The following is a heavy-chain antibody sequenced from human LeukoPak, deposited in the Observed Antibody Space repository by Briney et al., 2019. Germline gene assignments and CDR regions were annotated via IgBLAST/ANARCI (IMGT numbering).Heavy chain of an antibody. CDR3: ARDTYYYDSSSPRGFDY. CDR2: ISYDGSNK. Sequence: PGGSLRLSCAASGFTFSSYAMHWVRQAPGKGLEWVAVISYDGSNKYYADSVKGRFTISRDNSKNTLYLQMNSLRAEDTAVYYCARDTYYYDSSSPRGFDYWGQGTLVTVSS. D-gene: IGHD3-22*01. J-gene: IGHJ4*02. V-gene: IGHV3-30-3*01. CDR1: GFTFSSYA.